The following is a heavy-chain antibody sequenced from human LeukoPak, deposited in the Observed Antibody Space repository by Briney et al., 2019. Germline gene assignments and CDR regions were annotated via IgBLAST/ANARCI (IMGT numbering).Heavy chain of an antibody. D-gene: IGHD2-2*01. CDR1: AATFSIYT. CDR3: ARGSSTSTSGAFDI. V-gene: IGHV1-69*02. J-gene: IGHJ3*02. CDR2: IIPILGID. Sequence: SVKVFFKASAATFSIYTISWVRQAPGQGLEWMGRIIPILGIDNYAQKFQVRVTITADKSTSTAYMELSSLRSEDTAVYYCARGSSTSTSGAFDIWGQGTMVTVSS.